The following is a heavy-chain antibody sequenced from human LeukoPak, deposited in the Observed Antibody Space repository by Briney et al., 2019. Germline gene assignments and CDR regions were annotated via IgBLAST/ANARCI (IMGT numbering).Heavy chain of an antibody. J-gene: IGHJ6*02. CDR2: ISSSSSTI. CDR3: ARRTYYYDSNYYYGMDV. V-gene: IGHV3-48*01. Sequence: GGSLRLSCAASGFTFSSYSMNWVRQAPGKGLEWVSYISSSSSTIYYADSVKGRFTISRDNSKNTLYLQMNSLRAEDTAVYYCARRTYYYDSNYYYGMDVWGQGTTVTVSS. D-gene: IGHD3-22*01. CDR1: GFTFSSYS.